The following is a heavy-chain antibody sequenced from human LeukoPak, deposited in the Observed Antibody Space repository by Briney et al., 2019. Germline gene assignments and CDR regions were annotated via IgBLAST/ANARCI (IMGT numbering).Heavy chain of an antibody. CDR2: ISSSSSTI. V-gene: IGHV3-48*01. J-gene: IGHJ4*02. Sequence: RPGGSLRLSCAASGFTFSSYDMNWVRQAPGRGLEWVSYISSSSSTIYYADSVKGRFTISRDNANNSLFLQMNRLRAEETAVYYCARVFDYWGQGTLVTVSS. CDR3: ARVFDY. CDR1: GFTFSSYD.